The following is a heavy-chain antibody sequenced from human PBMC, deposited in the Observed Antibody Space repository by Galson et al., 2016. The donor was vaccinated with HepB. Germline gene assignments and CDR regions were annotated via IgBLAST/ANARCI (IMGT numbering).Heavy chain of an antibody. D-gene: IGHD3-22*01. CDR2: ISSSSSYI. J-gene: IGHJ4*02. Sequence: SLRLSCAASGFTFSSYNINWVRQAPGKGLEWVSSISSSSSYIYYADSVKGRFTISRDNAKNSLYLQMNSLRAEDTAVYYCASGEVDDDSRFDYWGQGTLVTVSS. CDR1: GFTFSSYN. CDR3: ASGEVDDDSRFDY. V-gene: IGHV3-21*06.